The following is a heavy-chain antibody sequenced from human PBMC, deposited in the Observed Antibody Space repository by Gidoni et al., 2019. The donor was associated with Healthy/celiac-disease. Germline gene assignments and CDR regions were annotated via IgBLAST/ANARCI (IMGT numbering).Heavy chain of an antibody. D-gene: IGHD3-3*01. CDR2: ISAYNGNT. V-gene: IGHV1-18*01. Sequence: QVQLVQSGAEVKKPGASVTVSCKASGYTFTSYGISWVRQAPGQGLEWMGWISAYNGNTNYAQKLQGRVTMTTDTSTSTAYMELRSLRSDDTAVYYCASSGVVIIPDYYYYGMDVWGQGTTVTVSS. CDR1: GYTFTSYG. CDR3: ASSGVVIIPDYYYYGMDV. J-gene: IGHJ6*02.